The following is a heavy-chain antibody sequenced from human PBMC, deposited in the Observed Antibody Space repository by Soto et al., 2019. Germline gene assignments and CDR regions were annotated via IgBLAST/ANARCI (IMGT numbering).Heavy chain of an antibody. V-gene: IGHV4-59*08. CDR3: ARFFRDVYSALEY. CDR1: GGSISSYH. D-gene: IGHD4-4*01. J-gene: IGHJ4*02. CDR2: TSNSAPT. Sequence: QVQLQESGPGLVKPSETLSLTCTVSGGSISSYHWSWIRQSPGKGLEWIGYTSNSAPTIYNPSLRSRATISADTSKHLFSLRLSCVTAADTAVYFCARFFRDVYSALEYGGRGALVPVPS.